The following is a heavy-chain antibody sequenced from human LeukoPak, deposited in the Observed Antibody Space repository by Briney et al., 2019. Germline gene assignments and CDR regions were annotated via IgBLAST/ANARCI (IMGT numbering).Heavy chain of an antibody. CDR3: ASGGSANIKG. V-gene: IGHV4-59*08. CDR2: IYYSGST. D-gene: IGHD2/OR15-2a*01. J-gene: IGHJ4*02. Sequence: SETLSFTSTVSGGSISSYYWSWIRQPPGKGLEWIGYIYYSGSTNYNPYLKSRATIPDNTPKNQFPLKLSSVTAADTAVYYCASGGSANIKGWGQGTLVTVSS. CDR1: GGSISSYY.